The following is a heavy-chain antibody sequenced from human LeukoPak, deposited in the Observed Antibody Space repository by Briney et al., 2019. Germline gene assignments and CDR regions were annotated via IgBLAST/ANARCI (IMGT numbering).Heavy chain of an antibody. Sequence: SETLSLTCTVSGGSTSSSRYYWGWIRQPPGKGLEWIGSIYYSGSTYYNPSLKSRVTISVDTSKNQFSLKLSSVTAADTAVYYCARHRGYGDYFDYWGQGTLVTVSS. D-gene: IGHD4-17*01. V-gene: IGHV4-39*01. CDR3: ARHRGYGDYFDY. CDR2: IYYSGST. CDR1: GGSTSSSRYY. J-gene: IGHJ4*02.